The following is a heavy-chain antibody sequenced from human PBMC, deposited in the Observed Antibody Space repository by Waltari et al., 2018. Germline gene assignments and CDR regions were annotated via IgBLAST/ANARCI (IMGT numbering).Heavy chain of an antibody. V-gene: IGHV1-2*02. CDR1: GYTFTGYY. J-gene: IGHJ5*02. Sequence: QVQLVQSGAAVKKPGASVQVSCKASGYTFTGYYMHWVRQAPGHGLEWMGWINPNSGGTNYAQKFQGRVTMTRDTSISTAYMELSRLRSDDTAVYYCARDWAYCGGDCYSGWFDPWGQGTLVTVSS. D-gene: IGHD2-21*01. CDR3: ARDWAYCGGDCYSGWFDP. CDR2: INPNSGGT.